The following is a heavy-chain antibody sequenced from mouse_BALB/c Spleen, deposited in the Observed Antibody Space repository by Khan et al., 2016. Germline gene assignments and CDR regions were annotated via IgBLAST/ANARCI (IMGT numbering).Heavy chain of an antibody. CDR3: ARGGPYDAVDY. Sequence: EVQLQESGAELVKPGASVKLSCTASGFNIKDTYMHWVKQRPEQGLEWIGWIDPATGNTKYDPKFQGKATITAATSSNTAYLQLSSLTSEDTAVYYCARGGPYDAVDYWGQGASVTVSS. V-gene: IGHV14-3*02. CDR2: IDPATGNT. J-gene: IGHJ4*01. CDR1: GFNIKDTY.